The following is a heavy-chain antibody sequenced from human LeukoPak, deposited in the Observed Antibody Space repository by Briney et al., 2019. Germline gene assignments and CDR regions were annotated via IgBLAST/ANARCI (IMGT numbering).Heavy chain of an antibody. V-gene: IGHV4-34*01. CDR3: ARNKQYYFDY. J-gene: IGHJ4*02. Sequence: SETLSLTCAVYGGSFSGYYWSWIRQPPGKGLEWIGEINHSGSTNYNPSLKSRVTISVDTPKNQFSLKLSSVTAADTAVYYCARNKQYYFDYWGQGTLVTVSS. CDR2: INHSGST. CDR1: GGSFSGYY. D-gene: IGHD1/OR15-1a*01.